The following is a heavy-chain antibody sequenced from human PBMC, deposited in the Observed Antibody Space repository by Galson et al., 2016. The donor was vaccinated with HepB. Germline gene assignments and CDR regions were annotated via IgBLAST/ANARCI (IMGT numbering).Heavy chain of an antibody. Sequence: SLRLSCAASGFTLSKYSMNWVRQAPGKGLEWVSSISRNSSYKYYADSVKGRFTISRDNAKNSLYLQMNSLRGEDTAVYYCARGVGSGSFPDYFDYWGQGTLVTVSS. CDR1: GFTLSKYS. CDR2: ISRNSSYK. J-gene: IGHJ4*02. D-gene: IGHD3-10*01. V-gene: IGHV3-21*01. CDR3: ARGVGSGSFPDYFDY.